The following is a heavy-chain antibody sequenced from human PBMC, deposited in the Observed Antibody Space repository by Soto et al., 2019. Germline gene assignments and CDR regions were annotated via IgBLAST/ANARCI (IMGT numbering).Heavy chain of an antibody. CDR1: GGSISSYY. D-gene: IGHD1-26*01. CDR2: IYYSGST. Sequence: SETLSLTCTVSGGSISSYYWSWIRQPPGKGLEWIGYIYYSGSTNYNPSLKSRVTISVDTSKNQFSLKLSSVTAADTAVYYCAGQATDDAFDILGQGTMVTVSS. CDR3: AGQATDDAFDI. V-gene: IGHV4-59*01. J-gene: IGHJ3*02.